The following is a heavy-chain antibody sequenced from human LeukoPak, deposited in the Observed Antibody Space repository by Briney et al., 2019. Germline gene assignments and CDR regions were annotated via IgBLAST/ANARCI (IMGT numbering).Heavy chain of an antibody. J-gene: IGHJ6*02. Sequence: SETLSLTCSVSGGSISSYYWSWIRQPAGKGLEWIGRIYASGGTDYNPSLKSRVTVSVDTSKNQFSLKLWSVTAADTAVYYCARHKPVNYYYGMDVWGQGTTVTVSS. V-gene: IGHV4-4*07. CDR3: ARHKPVNYYYGMDV. CDR1: GGSISSYY. CDR2: IYASGGT.